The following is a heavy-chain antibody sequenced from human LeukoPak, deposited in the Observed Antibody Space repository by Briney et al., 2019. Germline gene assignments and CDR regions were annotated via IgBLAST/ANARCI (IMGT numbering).Heavy chain of an antibody. D-gene: IGHD1-20*01. Sequence: PGGSLRLSCAASGFTFSNAWMSWVRQAPGKGLEWVGRIKSKTDGGTTDYAAPVKGRFTISRDDSKNTLYLQMSSLKTEDTAVYYCTTDNWNDELDYWGQGTLVTVSS. J-gene: IGHJ4*02. CDR2: IKSKTDGGTT. V-gene: IGHV3-15*01. CDR1: GFTFSNAW. CDR3: TTDNWNDELDY.